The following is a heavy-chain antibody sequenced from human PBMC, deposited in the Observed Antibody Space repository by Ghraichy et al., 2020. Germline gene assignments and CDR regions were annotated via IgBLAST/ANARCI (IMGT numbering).Heavy chain of an antibody. CDR1: GGSISSYY. J-gene: IGHJ4*02. D-gene: IGHD5-12*01. V-gene: IGHV4-59*01. CDR2: IYYSGST. CDR3: ARSPSGYDTPDY. Sequence: SETLSLTCTVSGGSISSYYWSWIRQPPGKGLEWIGYIYYSGSTNYNPSLKSRVTISVDTSKKQFSLKLSSVTAADTAVYYCARSPSGYDTPDYWGQGTLLTVSS.